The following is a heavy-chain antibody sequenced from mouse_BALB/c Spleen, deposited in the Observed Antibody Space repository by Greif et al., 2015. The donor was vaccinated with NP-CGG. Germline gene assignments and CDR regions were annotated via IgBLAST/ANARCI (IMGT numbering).Heavy chain of an antibody. CDR3: NAYYGYDEAWFAY. CDR2: IDPENGDT. Sequence: VQLQQSGAELVRSGASVKLSCTASGFNIKDYYMHWVKQRPEQGLEWIGWIDPENGDTEYAPKFQGKATMTADTSSNTAYLQLSSLTSEDTAVYYCNAYYGYDEAWFAYWGQGTLVTVSA. CDR1: GFNIKDYY. J-gene: IGHJ3*01. V-gene: IGHV14-4*02. D-gene: IGHD2-2*01.